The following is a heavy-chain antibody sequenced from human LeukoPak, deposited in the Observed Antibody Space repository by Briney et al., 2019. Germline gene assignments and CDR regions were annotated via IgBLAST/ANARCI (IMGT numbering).Heavy chain of an antibody. J-gene: IGHJ6*03. CDR3: ARDHSSGRYYYYYYYMDV. D-gene: IGHD6-19*01. CDR1: GGTFSSYA. V-gene: IGHV1-69*13. Sequence: SVKVSCKASGGTFSSYAISWVRQAPGQGLEWMGRIIPIFGTANYAQKFQGRVTITADESTSTAYMELSSLRSEDTAVYYCARDHSSGRYYYYYYYMDVWGKGTTVTVSS. CDR2: IIPIFGTA.